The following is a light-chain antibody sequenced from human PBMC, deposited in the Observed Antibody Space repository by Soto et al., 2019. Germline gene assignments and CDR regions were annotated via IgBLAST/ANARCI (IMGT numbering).Light chain of an antibody. Sequence: DVQMTQSPSTLSASVGDRVTITFRSSQSISVWLAWYQQKPGKAPKLLIYDVSSLQSGVPSRFRGSGSGTEFTLTISSLQPDDFETYYCQQYISYPWTFGQGTKVDIK. V-gene: IGKV1-5*03. J-gene: IGKJ1*01. CDR1: QSISVW. CDR3: QQYISYPWT. CDR2: DVS.